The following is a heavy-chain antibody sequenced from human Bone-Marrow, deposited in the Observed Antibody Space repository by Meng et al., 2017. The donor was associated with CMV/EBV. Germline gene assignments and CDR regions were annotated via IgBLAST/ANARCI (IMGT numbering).Heavy chain of an antibody. D-gene: IGHD4-23*01. V-gene: IGHV4-39*07. Sequence: SETLSLTCTVSGDSISSSGYYWGWIRQPPGKGLEWIECIYYSGRAYYNPSLKSRVTISVDTSKNQFSLKLNSVTAADPAVYYCATYTVANAFFDYWGQGTLVTVSS. J-gene: IGHJ4*02. CDR3: ATYTVANAFFDY. CDR2: IYYSGRA. CDR1: GDSISSSGYY.